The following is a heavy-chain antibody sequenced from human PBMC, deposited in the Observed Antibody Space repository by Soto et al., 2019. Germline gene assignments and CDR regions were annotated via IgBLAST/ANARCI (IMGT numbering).Heavy chain of an antibody. Sequence: QVQLVQSGAEVKKPGASVKGSCKASGYTFTSYAMHWVRQAPGQRLAWMGWINAGNGNTKDSQKSQGRVTITRDTSASTAYMELSSLRSEDTAVYYCAGGSQLVYYDFGSGRFDPWGQGTLVTVSS. D-gene: IGHD3-3*01. J-gene: IGHJ5*02. CDR2: INAGNGNT. CDR1: GYTFTSYA. CDR3: AGGSQLVYYDFGSGRFDP. V-gene: IGHV1-3*01.